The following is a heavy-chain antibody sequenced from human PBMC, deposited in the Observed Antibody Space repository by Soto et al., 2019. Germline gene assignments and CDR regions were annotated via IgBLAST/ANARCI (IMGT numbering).Heavy chain of an antibody. CDR3: AKRQQWLSRGVTRFDP. Sequence: PGGSLRLSCAASGFTFSSYAMSWVRQAPGKGLEWVSAISGSGGSTYYADSVKGRFTISRDNSKNTLYLQMNSLRAEDTAVYYCAKRQQWLSRGVTRFDPWGQGTMVTVSS. J-gene: IGHJ5*02. CDR2: ISGSGGST. V-gene: IGHV3-23*01. CDR1: GFTFSSYA. D-gene: IGHD6-19*01.